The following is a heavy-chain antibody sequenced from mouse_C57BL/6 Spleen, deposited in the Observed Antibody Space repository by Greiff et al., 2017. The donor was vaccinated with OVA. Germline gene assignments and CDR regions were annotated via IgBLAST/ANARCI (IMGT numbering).Heavy chain of an antibody. D-gene: IGHD2-4*01. V-gene: IGHV1-69*01. Sequence: QVQLQQSGAELVMPGASVKLSCKASGYTFTSYWMHWVKQRPGQGLEWIGEIDPSDSYTNYNQKFKGKSTLTVDKSSSTAYMQLSSLTSEDSAVYYCARLRRGAYAMDYWGQGTSVTVSS. CDR3: ARLRRGAYAMDY. CDR2: IDPSDSYT. J-gene: IGHJ4*01. CDR1: GYTFTSYW.